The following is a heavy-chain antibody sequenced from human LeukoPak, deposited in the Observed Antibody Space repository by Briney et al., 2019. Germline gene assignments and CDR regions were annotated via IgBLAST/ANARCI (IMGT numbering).Heavy chain of an antibody. Sequence: GGSLRLSCAASGYSLSNAWMNWVRQAPGKGLEWVGRILSKTSGGTTDYATTVKGRFTISRDDSKNMLYLHMNSLQIEDTAVYYCADYYASGSYPPWSQGTLVTVSA. CDR3: ADYYASGSYPP. D-gene: IGHD3-10*01. CDR1: GYSLSNAW. V-gene: IGHV3-15*07. CDR2: ILSKTSGGTT. J-gene: IGHJ4*01.